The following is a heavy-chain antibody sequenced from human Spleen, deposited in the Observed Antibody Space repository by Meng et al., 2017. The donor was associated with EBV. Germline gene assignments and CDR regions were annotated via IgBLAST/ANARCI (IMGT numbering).Heavy chain of an antibody. Sequence: RVQFGAEVKRPGASVKVSCKASGYTFTSFDINWVRQAPGQGLEWMGRINPNSGGTNYAQKFQGRVTMTRDTSISTAYMELSRLRSDDTAVYYCARAREVGALDYWGQGTLVTVSS. V-gene: IGHV1-2*06. D-gene: IGHD1-26*01. CDR3: ARAREVGALDY. J-gene: IGHJ4*02. CDR1: GYTFTSFD. CDR2: INPNSGGT.